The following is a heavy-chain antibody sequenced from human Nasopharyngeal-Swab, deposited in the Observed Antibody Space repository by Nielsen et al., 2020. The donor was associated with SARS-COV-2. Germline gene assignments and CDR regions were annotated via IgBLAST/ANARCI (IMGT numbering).Heavy chain of an antibody. Sequence: WIRQPPGKGLEWLSYISTSGNTVYYPDSVKGRFNISRDNAENSLYLQMNSLRDEDTAVYYCARDRWSGGIVVVPAAKDVWGKGTTVTVSS. CDR3: ARDRWSGGIVVVPAAKDV. V-gene: IGHV3-48*02. CDR2: ISTSGNTV. D-gene: IGHD2-2*01. J-gene: IGHJ6*04.